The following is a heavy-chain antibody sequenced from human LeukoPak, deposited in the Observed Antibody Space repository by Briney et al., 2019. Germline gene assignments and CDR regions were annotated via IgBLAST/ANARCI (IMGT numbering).Heavy chain of an antibody. V-gene: IGHV3-48*03. CDR3: ARGPYSSNWYVDY. CDR2: ISRTGNSI. J-gene: IGHJ4*02. D-gene: IGHD6-13*01. Sequence: GGSLRLSCAASGFTLSSYEMNWVRLAPGKGLEWISYISRTGNSIYYADSVKGRFTISRDSAKNSPYLQMNSLRAEDTAVYYCARGPYSSNWYVDYWGQGTLVTVAS. CDR1: GFTLSSYE.